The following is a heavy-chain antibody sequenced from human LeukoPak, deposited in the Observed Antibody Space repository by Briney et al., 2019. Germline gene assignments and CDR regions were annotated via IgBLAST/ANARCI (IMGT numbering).Heavy chain of an antibody. CDR3: ARDLGTFGGVGYYGMDV. Sequence: ASVKVSCKASGYTFTSYAMNWVRQAPRQGLEWMGWINTNTGNPTYAQGFTGRFVFSLDTSVSTAYLQISSLKAEDTAVYYCARDLGTFGGVGYYGMDVWGQGTTVTVSS. CDR1: GYTFTSYA. CDR2: INTNTGNP. J-gene: IGHJ6*02. D-gene: IGHD3-16*01. V-gene: IGHV7-4-1*02.